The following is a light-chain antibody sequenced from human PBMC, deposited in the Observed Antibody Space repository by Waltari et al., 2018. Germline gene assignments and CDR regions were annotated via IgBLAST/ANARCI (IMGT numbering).Light chain of an antibody. J-gene: IGLJ3*02. CDR3: SSYTSNNAV. V-gene: IGLV2-14*03. Sequence: QSPLPHPAPGLGPPGQSITAPSTGSTNAVGIHNFVSWYQHHPGKAPKVVIYDVSYRPSGVSDRFSGSKSGNTASLTISGLQAEDEADYYCSSYTSNNAVFGGGTKLTVL. CDR1: TNAVGIHNF. CDR2: DVS.